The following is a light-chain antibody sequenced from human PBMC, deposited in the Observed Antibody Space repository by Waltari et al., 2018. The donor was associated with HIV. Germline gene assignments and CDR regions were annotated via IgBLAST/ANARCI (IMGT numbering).Light chain of an antibody. J-gene: IGLJ3*02. CDR3: QSYDTSLGASV. Sequence: QSVLTQPPSVSGPPGRSVIITCTGNNSNIGAPYDVHWYQQLPGAAPKLLISMNTNRPSGVRDRLSVSRSGTSASLAITGLQAGDEADYYCQSYDTSLGASVFGGGTKLTVL. CDR2: MNT. CDR1: NSNIGAPYD. V-gene: IGLV1-40*01.